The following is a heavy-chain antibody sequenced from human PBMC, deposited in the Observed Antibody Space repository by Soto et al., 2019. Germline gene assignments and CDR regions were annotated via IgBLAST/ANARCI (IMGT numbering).Heavy chain of an antibody. D-gene: IGHD5-18*01. Sequence: QVQLVESGGGVVQPGRSLRLSCAASGFTFSSYGMHWVRQAPGKGLEWVAVIWYDGSNKYYADSVKGRFTISRDNSKNTLYRQMTSLRAEDTAVYYCARSLNVDTAMVDPFYYYYYGMDVWGQGTTVTVSS. CDR1: GFTFSSYG. CDR2: IWYDGSNK. J-gene: IGHJ6*02. CDR3: ARSLNVDTAMVDPFYYYYYGMDV. V-gene: IGHV3-33*01.